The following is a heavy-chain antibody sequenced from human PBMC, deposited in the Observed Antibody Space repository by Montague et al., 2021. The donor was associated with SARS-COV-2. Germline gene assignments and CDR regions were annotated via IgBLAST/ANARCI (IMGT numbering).Heavy chain of an antibody. D-gene: IGHD3-22*01. J-gene: IGHJ4*02. V-gene: IGHV4-34*01. CDR3: ARGRQHINMVVVVVTGGEYYFDF. CDR1: DGSFSDYS. CDR2: INHRGST. Sequence: SETLSLTCAVYDGSFSDYSWTLIRQPPGKGLEWIGEINHRGSTNYNPSLKSRVTISVDTSKNQFSLKMTSVTAADTAVCYCARGRQHINMVVVVVTGGEYYFDFWGQGTLVAVSS.